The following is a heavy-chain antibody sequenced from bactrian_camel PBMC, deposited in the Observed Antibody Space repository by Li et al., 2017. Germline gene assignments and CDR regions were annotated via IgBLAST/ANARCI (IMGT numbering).Heavy chain of an antibody. V-gene: IGHV3-3*01. CDR2: IRASGAPR. D-gene: IGHD6*01. CDR3: ALDPDRRFGSRWCGTTNRKFGF. Sequence: HVQLVESGGGSVQAGGSLRLSCAASRNTISTYCMDWFRQSPGKEREEVAEIRASGAPRYLVDSVKGRFTISQDNAKNTVYLQMNSLKPEDTAMYYCALDPDRRFGSRWCGTTNRKFGFWGQGTQVTVS. CDR1: RNTISTYC. J-gene: IGHJ6*01.